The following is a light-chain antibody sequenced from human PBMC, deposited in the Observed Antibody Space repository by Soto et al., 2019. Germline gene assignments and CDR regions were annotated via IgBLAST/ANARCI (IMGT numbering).Light chain of an antibody. J-gene: IGKJ5*01. Sequence: IVMTQSPATLSVSPGEGVTLSCRASQSVRSHLAWYQQKPGQPPRLLISGASTRATGIPARFSGSGFGTEFTLTISSLQSEDFAVYYCQQYKNWPLFGQGTRLEI. V-gene: IGKV3-15*01. CDR1: QSVRSH. CDR3: QQYKNWPL. CDR2: GAS.